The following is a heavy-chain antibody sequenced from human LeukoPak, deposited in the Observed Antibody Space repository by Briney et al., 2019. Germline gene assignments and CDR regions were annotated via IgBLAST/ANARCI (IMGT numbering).Heavy chain of an antibody. Sequence: GGSLRRSCAASGFTVSNHAMSWVRQSQGKGLDWVSSIRPSGGATYYADAVKGRFTISRDNSKNTLYLKMNSMRAEDTAVYYCVKGPPTVTTAFDYWGQGTLVSVSS. CDR2: IRPSGGAT. V-gene: IGHV3-23*01. CDR3: VKGPPTVTTAFDY. J-gene: IGHJ4*02. D-gene: IGHD4-17*01. CDR1: GFTVSNHA.